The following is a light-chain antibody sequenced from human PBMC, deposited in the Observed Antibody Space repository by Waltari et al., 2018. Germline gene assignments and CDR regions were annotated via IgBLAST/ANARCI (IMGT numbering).Light chain of an antibody. V-gene: IGKV3-15*01. Sequence: EIVMTQSPATLSVSPGERATLSCTASQSVSSNLAWYQQKPGQAPRLLIYGASTRATGIPARFSGSGSGTEFTLIISSLQSEDFSVYYCQQYNNWPRTFGQGTKVEIK. CDR1: QSVSSN. CDR3: QQYNNWPRT. CDR2: GAS. J-gene: IGKJ1*01.